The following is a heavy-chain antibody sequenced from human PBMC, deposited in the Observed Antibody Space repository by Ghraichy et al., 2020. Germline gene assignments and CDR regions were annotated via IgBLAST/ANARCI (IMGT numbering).Heavy chain of an antibody. Sequence: SQTLSLTCSVSGDSLSSYHWTWVRQSPGKGLEWIGCIYTNGNTRNNPSLESRLTMSMDTSKNQFSLNLRSVTASDTAVYYCVRRRRMSGTRGDAMDVWGQGTTVTVSS. D-gene: IGHD2-8*01. CDR3: VRRRRMSGTRGDAMDV. CDR1: GDSLSSYH. V-gene: IGHV4-4*09. CDR2: IYTNGNT. J-gene: IGHJ6*02.